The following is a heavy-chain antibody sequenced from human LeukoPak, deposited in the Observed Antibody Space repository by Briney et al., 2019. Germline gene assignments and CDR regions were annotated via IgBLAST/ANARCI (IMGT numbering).Heavy chain of an antibody. CDR3: ARGTYSSSWYVYYFDY. CDR1: GFTVSSNY. D-gene: IGHD6-13*01. CDR2: IYSGGST. V-gene: IGHV3-66*02. Sequence: PGGSLRLPCAASGFTVSSNYMSWVRQAPGKGLEWVSVIYSGGSTYYADSVKGRFTISRDNSKNTLYLQMNSLRAEDTAVYYCARGTYSSSWYVYYFDYWGQGTLVTVSS. J-gene: IGHJ4*02.